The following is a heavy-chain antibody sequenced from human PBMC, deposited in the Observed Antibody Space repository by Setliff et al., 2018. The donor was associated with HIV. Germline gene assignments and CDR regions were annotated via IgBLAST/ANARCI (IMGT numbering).Heavy chain of an antibody. J-gene: IGHJ6*02. CDR1: GYSVTYGYN. CDR2: MYYSGST. D-gene: IGHD1-26*01. Sequence: SETLSLTCAVSGYSVTYGYNWGWIRQPPGKGLEWIGSMYYSGSTYYNPSLKSRVTMSLDTSKNEFSLKLTSVTAADTAVYYCARRSIVGVIRGYYYYGLDVWGQGTKVTVSS. CDR3: ARRSIVGVIRGYYYYGLDV. V-gene: IGHV4-38-2*01.